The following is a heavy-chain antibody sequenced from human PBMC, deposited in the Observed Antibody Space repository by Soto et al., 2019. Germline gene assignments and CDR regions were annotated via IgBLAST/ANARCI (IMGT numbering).Heavy chain of an antibody. CDR2: TYYRSRFFS. CDR1: AHSVASYSAA. CDR3: VRDRYSSSGWFDP. V-gene: IGHV6-1*01. Sequence: SPTLSLTCALSAHSVASYSAAWKWIRQSPSGGLEWLGRTYYRSRFFSDYAESVKSRIIINPDTSKNQFSLQLKSVTPEDTAVYYCVRDRYSSSGWFDPWGQGTPVTVSS. D-gene: IGHD3-10*01. J-gene: IGHJ5*02.